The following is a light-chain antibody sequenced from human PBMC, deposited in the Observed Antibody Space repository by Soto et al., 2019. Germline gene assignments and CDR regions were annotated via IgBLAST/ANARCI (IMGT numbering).Light chain of an antibody. V-gene: IGKV1-9*01. CDR1: QHISTY. Sequence: DIQLTQSPSFLSASVGDRVTITCRASQHISTYLAWYRQKPGKAPKLLIYAASTLQSGVPSRFSGSGSGTEFTLTISSLQPEDFATYYCQQLNTYPPLTFGGGTKVEIK. J-gene: IGKJ4*01. CDR2: AAS. CDR3: QQLNTYPPLT.